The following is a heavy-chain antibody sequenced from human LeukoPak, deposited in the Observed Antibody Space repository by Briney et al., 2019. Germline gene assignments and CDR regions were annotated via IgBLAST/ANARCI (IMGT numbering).Heavy chain of an antibody. CDR2: IIPIFGTA. CDR1: GGTFSSYA. J-gene: IGHJ4*02. Sequence: SVKVSCKASGGTFSSYAISWVRQAPGQGLGWMGGIIPIFGTANYAQKFQGRVTITADKSTSTAYMELSSLRSEDTAVYYCARSRAWDLPYFDYWGQGTLVTVSS. CDR3: ARSRAWDLPYFDY. D-gene: IGHD1-26*01. V-gene: IGHV1-69*06.